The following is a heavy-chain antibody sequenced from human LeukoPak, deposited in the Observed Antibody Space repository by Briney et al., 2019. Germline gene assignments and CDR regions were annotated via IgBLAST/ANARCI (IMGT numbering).Heavy chain of an antibody. D-gene: IGHD4-17*01. V-gene: IGHV4-59*01. Sequence: SETLSLTCAVYGGSLSGYYWSWIRQPPGKGLEWIGYIYYSGSTNYNPSLKSRVTISVDTSKNQFSLKLSSVTAADTAVYYCARGYGGNGFDPWGQGTLVTVSS. CDR1: GGSLSGYY. CDR3: ARGYGGNGFDP. J-gene: IGHJ5*02. CDR2: IYYSGST.